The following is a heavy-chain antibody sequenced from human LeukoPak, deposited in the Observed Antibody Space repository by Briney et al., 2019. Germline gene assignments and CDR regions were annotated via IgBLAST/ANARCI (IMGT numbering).Heavy chain of an antibody. CDR1: GFTFSSYA. V-gene: IGHV3-23*01. CDR2: ISGSGGST. D-gene: IGHD6-19*01. Sequence: GGSLRPSCAASGFTFSSYAMSWVRQAPGKGLEWVSAISGSGGSTYYADSVKGRFTISRDNSKNTLYLQMNSLRAEDTAVYYCAKGHTVAGRYYFDYWGQGTLVTVSS. J-gene: IGHJ4*02. CDR3: AKGHTVAGRYYFDY.